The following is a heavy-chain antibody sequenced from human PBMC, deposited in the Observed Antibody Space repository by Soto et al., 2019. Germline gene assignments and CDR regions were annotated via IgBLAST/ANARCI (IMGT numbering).Heavy chain of an antibody. CDR3: TRVINGRSGVFDY. CDR2: ISSDGSTT. Sequence: EVQLVEAGGDLVQPGGSLRLSCVASGFTLSSYWMHWVRQAPGKGLVWVSRISSDGSTTNYADSVKGRFTISRDNARNTLFLQMDSLRAEDTALYYCTRVINGRSGVFDYWGQGTLVTVSS. V-gene: IGHV3-74*01. CDR1: GFTLSSYW. J-gene: IGHJ4*02. D-gene: IGHD2-8*01.